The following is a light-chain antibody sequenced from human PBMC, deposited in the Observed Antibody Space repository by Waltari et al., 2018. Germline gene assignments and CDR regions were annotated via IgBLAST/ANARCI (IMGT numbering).Light chain of an antibody. CDR1: QSALHSSANKKY. J-gene: IGKJ3*01. CDR2: WAS. Sequence: DIVMTQSPDSLAVSLGERATINCKSSQSALHSSANKKYLAWYQHKRGQPPKLRIYWASTRESGVPGRVSDSGSGTDYTLTYSSLQAEDVAVYCCHQYYSLRFTFGPGPKVYIK. CDR3: HQYYSLRFT. V-gene: IGKV4-1*01.